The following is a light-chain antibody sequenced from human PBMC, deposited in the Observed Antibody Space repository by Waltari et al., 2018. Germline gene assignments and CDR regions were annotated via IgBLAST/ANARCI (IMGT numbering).Light chain of an antibody. V-gene: IGKV3D-15*01. CDR1: QSVGID. J-gene: IGKJ1*01. CDR3: QQYNDLLRT. Sequence: EIVMTQSPATLSLSPGATSTLSCRASQSVGIDLACYQQKPGQAPKLLVHSAYFRATGIPDRFSGSGSRTDFTLTISSLEPEDVGVYHCQQYNDLLRTFGQGTKVEIK. CDR2: SAY.